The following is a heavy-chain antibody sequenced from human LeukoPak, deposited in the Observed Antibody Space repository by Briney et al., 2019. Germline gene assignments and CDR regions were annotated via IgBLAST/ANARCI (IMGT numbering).Heavy chain of an antibody. Sequence: ASVKVSCKASGYTFTGYYMHWVRQAPGQGLEWMGRINPNSGGTNYAQKFQGRVTMIRDTSISTAYMELSRLRSDDTAVYYCARARPSRDGYNYDYCWFDPWGQGTLVTVSS. CDR3: ARARPSRDGYNYDYCWFDP. CDR1: GYTFTGYY. J-gene: IGHJ5*02. V-gene: IGHV1-2*06. CDR2: INPNSGGT. D-gene: IGHD5-24*01.